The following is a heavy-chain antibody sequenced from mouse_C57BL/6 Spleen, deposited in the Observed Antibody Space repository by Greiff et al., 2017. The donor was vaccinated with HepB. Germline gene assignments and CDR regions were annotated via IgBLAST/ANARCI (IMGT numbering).Heavy chain of an antibody. CDR1: GYAFSSSW. D-gene: IGHD2-10*01. Sequence: QVQLKQSGPELVKPGASVKISCKASGYAFSSSWMNWVKQRPGKGLEWIGRIYPGDGDTNYNGKFKGKATLTADKSSSTAYMQLSSLTSEDSAVYCCAREAYSPFAYWGQGTLVTVSA. J-gene: IGHJ3*01. V-gene: IGHV1-82*01. CDR2: IYPGDGDT. CDR3: AREAYSPFAY.